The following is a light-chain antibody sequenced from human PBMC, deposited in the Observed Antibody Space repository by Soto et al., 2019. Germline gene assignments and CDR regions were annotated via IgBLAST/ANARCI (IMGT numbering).Light chain of an antibody. CDR2: GAS. Sequence: EIVLTQSPGTLSLSPGQRATLSCRASQRLSASDIAWYQQKPGQAPKFLIYGASTRATGIPARFSGSGSGTEFTLTISSLQSEDFAVYYCQQRSNWPLLTFGGGTKVDIK. CDR1: QRLSASD. V-gene: IGKV3D-20*02. CDR3: QQRSNWPLLT. J-gene: IGKJ4*01.